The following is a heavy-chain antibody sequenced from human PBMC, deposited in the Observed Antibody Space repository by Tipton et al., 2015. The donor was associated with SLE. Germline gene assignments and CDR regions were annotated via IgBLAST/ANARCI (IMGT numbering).Heavy chain of an antibody. CDR3: ARGPALDS. CDR2: IYHSGST. V-gene: IGHV4-38-2*01. CDR1: GYSVSTGNY. J-gene: IGHJ4*02. Sequence: TLSLTCAVSGYSVSTGNYWGWIRQPPGKGLEWIGSIYHSGSTYYNPSLKSRVSMSVDTSKNLFSLKLTSVTAADTAVYYCARGPALDSWGQGTLVTVSS.